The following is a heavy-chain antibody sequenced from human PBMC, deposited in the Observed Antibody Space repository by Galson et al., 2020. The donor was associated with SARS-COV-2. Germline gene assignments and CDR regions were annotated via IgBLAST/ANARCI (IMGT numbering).Heavy chain of an antibody. Sequence: GGSLRLSCAASGFMFSGYSMNWVRQAPGKGLEWVAVIQRDGSTDYADSVKGRFTVSRDDSEDTLYLQMHSLRPEDTALYYCAKSLYSSSWYMIDYWGQGTLVTVSS. V-gene: IGHV3-23*03. CDR1: GFMFSGYS. CDR2: IQRDGST. CDR3: AKSLYSSSWYMIDY. J-gene: IGHJ4*02. D-gene: IGHD6-19*01.